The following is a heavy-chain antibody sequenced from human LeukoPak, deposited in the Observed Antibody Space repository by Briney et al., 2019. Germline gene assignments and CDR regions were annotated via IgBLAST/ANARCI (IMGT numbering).Heavy chain of an antibody. Sequence: SETLSLTCAVYGGSFSGYYWSWIRQPPGKGLEWIGEINHSGSTSYNPSLKSRVTISVDTSKNQFSLELSSVTAADTAVYYCARGVRYYYYYGMDVWGQGTTVTVSS. V-gene: IGHV4-34*01. J-gene: IGHJ6*02. CDR3: ARGVRYYYYYGMDV. CDR1: GGSFSGYY. CDR2: INHSGST.